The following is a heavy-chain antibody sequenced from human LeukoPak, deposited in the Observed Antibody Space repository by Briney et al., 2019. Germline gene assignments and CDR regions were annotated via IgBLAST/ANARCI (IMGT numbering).Heavy chain of an antibody. CDR1: GGSISSYY. CDR2: IYYSGNT. D-gene: IGHD3-10*01. J-gene: IGHJ3*02. Sequence: SETLSLTCTVSGGSISSYYWSWIRQPPGKGLEWIGYIYYSGNTNYNPSLKSRVTISVDTSKNQFSLKLSSVTAADTAVYYCARAAVLHHAFDIWGQGTMVTVSS. CDR3: ARAAVLHHAFDI. V-gene: IGHV4-59*12.